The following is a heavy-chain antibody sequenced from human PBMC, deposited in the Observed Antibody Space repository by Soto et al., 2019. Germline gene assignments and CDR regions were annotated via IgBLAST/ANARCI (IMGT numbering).Heavy chain of an antibody. CDR2: ISPYNANT. Sequence: ASVKVSCKASGYIFTNYIINWVRQAPGQGLEWMGWISPYNANTNYAQNLQDRVTMTTDTSTTTAYLEVRSLRSDDTAVYYCARDMDGGSYYPFDYWGQGTLVTVS. CDR1: GYIFTNYI. V-gene: IGHV1-18*04. J-gene: IGHJ4*02. CDR3: ARDMDGGSYYPFDY. D-gene: IGHD1-26*01.